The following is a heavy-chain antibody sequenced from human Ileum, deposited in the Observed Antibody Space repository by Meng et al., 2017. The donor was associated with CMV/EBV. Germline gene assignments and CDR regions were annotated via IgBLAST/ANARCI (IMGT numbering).Heavy chain of an antibody. CDR1: GYVFANDL. CDR3: ARHGYYSTGWSF. D-gene: IGHD6-19*01. J-gene: IGHJ4*02. Sequence: QVHMGQSGPGVRKPWVSIEVSWKTSGYVFANDLISWVRQAPGQGLECMGWVNHNNGDTKYAQKFQGRVAMTTDTSTSTAYMELRSLTSDDTAVYYCARHGYYSTGWSFWGQGTLVTVSS. CDR2: VNHNNGDT. V-gene: IGHV1-18*04.